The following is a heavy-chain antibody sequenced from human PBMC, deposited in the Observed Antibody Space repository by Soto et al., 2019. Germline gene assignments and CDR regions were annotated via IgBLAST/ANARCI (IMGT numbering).Heavy chain of an antibody. Sequence: GASVKVRCKASGYTFTSYGIHWVRQAPGQRLEWMGWINAANGDTKYSPKFQGRVTITRDTSASTAYMELSSLRSEDTAVYYCVRRHVSATGIDWFDPWGEVTMVTV. V-gene: IGHV1-3*01. CDR3: VRRHVSATGIDWFDP. CDR1: GYTFTSYG. CDR2: INAANGDT. J-gene: IGHJ5*02. D-gene: IGHD6-13*01.